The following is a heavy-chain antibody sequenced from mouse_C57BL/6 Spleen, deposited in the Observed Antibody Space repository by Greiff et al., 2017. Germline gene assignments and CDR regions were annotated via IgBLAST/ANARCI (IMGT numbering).Heavy chain of an antibody. CDR3: TRDDLLYAMDY. Sequence: EVKLVESGEGLVKPGGSLKLSCAASGFTFSSYAMSWVRQTPEKRLEWVAYISSGGDYIYYADTVKGRFTISRDNARNTLYLQMSSLKSEDTAMYYCTRDDLLYAMDYWGQGTSVTVSS. V-gene: IGHV5-9-1*02. CDR2: ISSGGDYI. J-gene: IGHJ4*01. CDR1: GFTFSSYA.